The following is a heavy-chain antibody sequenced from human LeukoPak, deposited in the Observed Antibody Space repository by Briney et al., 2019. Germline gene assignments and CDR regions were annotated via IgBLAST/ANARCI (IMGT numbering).Heavy chain of an antibody. CDR3: ARDRSYCSNIVCYTLWLDP. Sequence: ASVNLSCNASGGSFINYAFSWVRQAPGQGPEWVGGIIPIFGTTNYAQEFQGRVTITTDESTSTLYMELSSLRSEDTAVYYCARDRSYCSNIVCYTLWLDPWGQGTLVRVS. CDR2: IIPIFGTT. V-gene: IGHV1-69*05. D-gene: IGHD2-2*02. CDR1: GGSFINYA. J-gene: IGHJ5*02.